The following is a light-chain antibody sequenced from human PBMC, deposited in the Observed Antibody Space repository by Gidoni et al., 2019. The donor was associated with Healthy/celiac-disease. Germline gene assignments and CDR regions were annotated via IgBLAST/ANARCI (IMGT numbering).Light chain of an antibody. CDR2: SNN. CDR1: SSNIGSTT. J-gene: IGLJ2*01. Sequence: QSVLTQPPSASGTPGPRVTISCSGSSSNIGSTTVTWYQQLPGTAPQLLIYSNNQRPSGVPDRFSGSKSGTSASLAISGLQSEDEADYYCAAWDDSLNGHVVFGGGTKLTVL. V-gene: IGLV1-44*01. CDR3: AAWDDSLNGHVV.